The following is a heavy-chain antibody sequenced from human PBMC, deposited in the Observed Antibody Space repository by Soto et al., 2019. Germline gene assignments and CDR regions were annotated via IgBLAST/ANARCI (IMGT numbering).Heavy chain of an antibody. D-gene: IGHD3-22*01. CDR1: GYSFTSYW. Sequence: GESLKISCKGSGYSFTSYWISWVRQMPGKGLEWMERIDPSDSYTNYSPSFQGHVTISADKSISTAYLQWSSLKASDTAMYYCARHADTYYYDSSGYYYDYWGQGTLVTVSS. V-gene: IGHV5-10-1*01. CDR2: IDPSDSYT. J-gene: IGHJ4*02. CDR3: ARHADTYYYDSSGYYYDY.